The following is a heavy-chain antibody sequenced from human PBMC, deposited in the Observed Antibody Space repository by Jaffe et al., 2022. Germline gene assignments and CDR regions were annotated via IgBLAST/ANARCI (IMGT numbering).Heavy chain of an antibody. V-gene: IGHV4-61*01. CDR2: VFHTGTT. D-gene: IGHD1-26*01. Sequence: QAQLQQSGPGLVKPSETLSLTCTVSGDSISSGNYYWTWLRQPPGKGLEYIGYVFHTGTTNYNPSLTSRVTISVDRSRNQFSLDLTSVTAADTAVYYCAKSGISDTYKKYYAWAFDVWGQGTMVAVSS. CDR1: GDSISSGNYY. CDR3: AKSGISDTYKKYYAWAFDV. J-gene: IGHJ3*01.